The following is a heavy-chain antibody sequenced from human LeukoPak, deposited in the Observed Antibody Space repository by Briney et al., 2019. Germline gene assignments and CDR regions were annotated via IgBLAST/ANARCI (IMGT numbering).Heavy chain of an antibody. D-gene: IGHD3-10*01. V-gene: IGHV4-59*01. CDR1: GGSISSYY. CDR2: IYYSGST. Sequence: SETLSLTCTVSGGSISSYYWSWIRQPPGKGLEWIGYIYYSGSTNYNPSLKSRVTISVDTSKNQFSLKLSSVTAADTAVYCCARTVGSGPFDYWGQGTLVTVSS. J-gene: IGHJ4*02. CDR3: ARTVGSGPFDY.